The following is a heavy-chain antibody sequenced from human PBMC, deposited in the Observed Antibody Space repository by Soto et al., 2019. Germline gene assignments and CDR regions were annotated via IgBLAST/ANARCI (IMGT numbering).Heavy chain of an antibody. D-gene: IGHD6-19*01. CDR3: ARKSGWYPYYYYYMEV. J-gene: IGHJ6*03. CDR1: SGSISSSNW. Sequence: QVQLQESGPGLVKPSGTLSLTCAVSSGSISSSNWWSWVRQPPGKGLEWIGEIYHSGSTNYNPSLKSRGTISVDKSKNQFSLKLSSVTAADTAVYYCARKSGWYPYYYYYMEVWGKGTTVTVSS. V-gene: IGHV4-4*02. CDR2: IYHSGST.